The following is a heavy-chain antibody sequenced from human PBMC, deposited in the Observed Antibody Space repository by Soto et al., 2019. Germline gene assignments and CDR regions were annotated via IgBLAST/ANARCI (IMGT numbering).Heavy chain of an antibody. CDR2: ISGSGGST. D-gene: IGHD4-17*01. CDR1: GFTFSSYA. V-gene: IGHV3-23*01. CDR3: AKENGDYVPRYYYYYMDV. J-gene: IGHJ6*03. Sequence: EVQLLESGGGLVQPGGSLRLSCAASGFTFSSYAMSWVRQAPGKGLEWVSAISGSGGSTYYADSVKGRFTISRDNSKNTLYLQMNSLRAEETAVYYCAKENGDYVPRYYYYYMDVWGKGTTVTVSS.